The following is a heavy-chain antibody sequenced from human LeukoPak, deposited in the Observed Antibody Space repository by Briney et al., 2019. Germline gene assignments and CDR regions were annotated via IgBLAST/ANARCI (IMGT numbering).Heavy chain of an antibody. D-gene: IGHD3-3*01. J-gene: IGHJ4*02. CDR2: IIPIFGTA. CDR3: ARRRAPGGPRAFWSGYTEFDY. CDR1: GGTFSSYA. V-gene: IGHV1-69*05. Sequence: SVKVSCKASGGTFSSYAISWVRQAPGQGLEWMGGIIPIFGTANYAQKFQGRVTITTDESTSTAYMELSSLRSEDTAVYYCARRRAPGGPRAFWSGYTEFDYWGQGTLVTVSS.